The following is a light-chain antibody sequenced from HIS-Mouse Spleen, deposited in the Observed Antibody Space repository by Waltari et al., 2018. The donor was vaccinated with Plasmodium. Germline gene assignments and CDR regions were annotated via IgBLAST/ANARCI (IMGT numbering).Light chain of an antibody. CDR1: SSNIGAAYA. J-gene: IGLJ3*02. V-gene: IGLV1-40*01. CDR2: GNS. CDR3: QSYDSSLSGWV. Sequence: QSVLTQPPSVSGAPGQRVTISCPGSSSNIGAAYAVLWYQQLPGTAPKLLIYGNSNRPSGVPDRFSGSKSGTSASLAITGLQAEDEADYYCQSYDSSLSGWVFGGGTKLTVL.